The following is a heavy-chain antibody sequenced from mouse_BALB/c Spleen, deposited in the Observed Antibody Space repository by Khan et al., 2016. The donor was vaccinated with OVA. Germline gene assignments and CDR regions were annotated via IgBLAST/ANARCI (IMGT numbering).Heavy chain of an antibody. D-gene: IGHD1-1*01. CDR2: IWAGGTT. V-gene: IGHV2-9*02. Sequence: QVQLQQSGPGLVAPSQTLSIICTVSGFSLTSYGVHWLRQPPGKGLEWLGVIWAGGTTNHNSALMSRLSISKENSKSPVFLKLNSLQNDHTAMYYCGMPFYYGAWFAFWGQGTLVTVSP. J-gene: IGHJ3*01. CDR1: GFSLTSYG. CDR3: GMPFYYGAWFAF.